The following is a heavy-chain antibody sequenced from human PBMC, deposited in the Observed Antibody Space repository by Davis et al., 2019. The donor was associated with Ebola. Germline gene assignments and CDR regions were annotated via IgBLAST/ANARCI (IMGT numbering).Heavy chain of an antibody. CDR3: ARVGVSLGFTIFGGHNWFDP. V-gene: IGHV4-39*01. CDR2: IYYSGST. J-gene: IGHJ5*02. D-gene: IGHD3-3*01. Sequence: SETLSLTCTVSAGSISSSIYYWGWIRQPPGKGLAWIGSIYYSGSTYYNPSLKSRVTISVDTSKNQFSLKLSSVTAADTAVYYCARVGVSLGFTIFGGHNWFDPWGQGTLVTVSS. CDR1: AGSISSSIYY.